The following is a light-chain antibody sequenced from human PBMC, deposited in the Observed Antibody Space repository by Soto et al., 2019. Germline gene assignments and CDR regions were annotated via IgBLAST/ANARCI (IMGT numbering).Light chain of an antibody. J-gene: IGKJ5*01. V-gene: IGKV3-11*01. CDR1: QSIHTS. Sequence: VLTQAPATLYLSPGEGATLSCSASQSIHTSLAWYQQKSGKTPRLVIYDSTLWANGFPDRFGGSRSGTEFTLTIISLEPEAFAVYYCQQRNVWPTSTFGRGTRLDIK. CDR3: QQRNVWPTST. CDR2: DST.